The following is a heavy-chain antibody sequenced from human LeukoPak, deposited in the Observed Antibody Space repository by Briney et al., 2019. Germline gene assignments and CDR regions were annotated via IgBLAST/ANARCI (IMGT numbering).Heavy chain of an antibody. J-gene: IGHJ4*02. CDR2: IRHDGSYQ. CDR3: AKNRDSSDYPRDFDY. CDR1: GFTFSSYG. D-gene: IGHD3-22*01. V-gene: IGHV3-30*02. Sequence: GGSLRLSCAASGFTFSSYGMHWVRQTPGKGLEWVAFIRHDGSYQQYADSVKGRFTVSRDNSKDMVYLQMNSLRTEDTAVYYCAKNRDSSDYPRDFDYWGQGTLVTVSS.